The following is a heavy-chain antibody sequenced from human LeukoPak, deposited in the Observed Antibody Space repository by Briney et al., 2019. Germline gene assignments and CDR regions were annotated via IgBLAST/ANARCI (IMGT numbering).Heavy chain of an antibody. Sequence: PGGSLRLSCAASGFTFSSYAMSWVRQAPGKGQEWVSAISGSGGSTYYADSVKGRFTISRDNSKNTLYLQMNSLRAEDTAVYYCAKESQQLPRLYYFDYWGQGTLVTVSS. CDR1: GFTFSSYA. V-gene: IGHV3-23*01. CDR2: ISGSGGST. CDR3: AKESQQLPRLYYFDY. D-gene: IGHD6-13*01. J-gene: IGHJ4*02.